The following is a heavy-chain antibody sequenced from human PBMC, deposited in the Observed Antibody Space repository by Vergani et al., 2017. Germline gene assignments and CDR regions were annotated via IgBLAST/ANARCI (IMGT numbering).Heavy chain of an antibody. J-gene: IGHJ5*02. Sequence: EVQLVESGGGLVQPGGSLRLSCAASGFPLSDHVMDLFLPGPGKGLEWVGRSRNKARSYTTESSASVKGRFTISRDDSRNSLYLQMNSLKTEDTAVYYCATLPLQTQQQVTSWGQGTLVTVSS. CDR1: GFPLSDHV. D-gene: IGHD6-13*01. CDR3: ATLPLQTQQQVTS. V-gene: IGHV3-72*01. CDR2: SRNKARSYTT.